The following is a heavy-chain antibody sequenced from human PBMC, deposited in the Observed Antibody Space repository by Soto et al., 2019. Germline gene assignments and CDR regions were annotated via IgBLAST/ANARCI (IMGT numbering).Heavy chain of an antibody. D-gene: IGHD6-13*01. CDR3: ARTIAAAGIRYYYYYGMDV. CDR1: GYSFTSYW. J-gene: IGHJ6*02. V-gene: IGHV5-10-1*01. CDR2: IDPSDSYT. Sequence: GESLKISCKGSGYSFTSYWISWVRQMPGKGLEWMGRIDPSDSYTNYSPSFQGHVTISADKSISTAYLQWSSLKASDTAMYCCARTIAAAGIRYYYYYGMDVWGQGTTVTVSS.